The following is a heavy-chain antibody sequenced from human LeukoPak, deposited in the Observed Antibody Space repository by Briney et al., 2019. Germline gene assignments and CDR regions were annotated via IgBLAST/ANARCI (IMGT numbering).Heavy chain of an antibody. V-gene: IGHV1-69*05. CDR3: ARALRIAARPEYYYYMDV. D-gene: IGHD6-6*01. J-gene: IGHJ6*03. CDR2: IIPIFGTA. Sequence: SVKVSCKASGGTFSSYAISWVRQAPGQGLEWMGGIIPIFGTANYAQKFQGRVTITTDESTSTAYMELSSLRSEDTAVYYCARALRIAARPEYYYYMDVWGKGTTVIVSS. CDR1: GGTFSSYA.